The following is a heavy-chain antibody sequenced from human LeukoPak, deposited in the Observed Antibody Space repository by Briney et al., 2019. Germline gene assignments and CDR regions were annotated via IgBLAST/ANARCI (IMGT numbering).Heavy chain of an antibody. V-gene: IGHV4-39*01. D-gene: IGHD2-2*02. CDR2: IYYSGST. J-gene: IGHJ3*02. Sequence: NPSETLSLTCTVSGGSISSSSYYWGWVRQPPGKGLEWIGSIYYSGSTYYNPSLKSRVTISVDTSKNQFSLKLSSVTAADTAVYYCARRHRGYCSSTSCYSRVGSYAFDIWGQGTMVTVSS. CDR1: GGSISSSSYY. CDR3: ARRHRGYCSSTSCYSRVGSYAFDI.